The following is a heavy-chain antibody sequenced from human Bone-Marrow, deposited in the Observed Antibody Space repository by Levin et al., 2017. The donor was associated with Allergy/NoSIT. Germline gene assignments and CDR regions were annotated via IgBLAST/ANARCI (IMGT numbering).Heavy chain of an antibody. J-gene: IGHJ6*03. CDR3: ARETRDPYYYYYYMDV. CDR2: IYYSGST. Sequence: SETLSPTCTVSGGSISSGGYYWSWIRQHPGKGLEWIGYIYYSGSTYYNPSLKSRVTISVDTSKNQFSLKLSSVTAADTAVYYCARETRDPYYYYYYMDVWGKGTTVTVSS. V-gene: IGHV4-31*03. CDR1: GGSISSGGYY.